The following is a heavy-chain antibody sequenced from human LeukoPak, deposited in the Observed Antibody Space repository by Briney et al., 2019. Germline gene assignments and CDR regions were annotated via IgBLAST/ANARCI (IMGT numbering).Heavy chain of an antibody. CDR1: GGSISSGGYY. CDR3: ARGGEVPYSGSYSIDY. Sequence: SQTLSLTCTVSGGSISSGGYYWSWIRQHPGKGLEWIGYIYYSGSTYYNPSLKSRLTISVDTSKNQFSLKLSSVTAADTAVYYCARGGEVPYSGSYSIDYWGQGTLVTVSS. D-gene: IGHD1-26*01. V-gene: IGHV4-31*03. J-gene: IGHJ4*02. CDR2: IYYSGST.